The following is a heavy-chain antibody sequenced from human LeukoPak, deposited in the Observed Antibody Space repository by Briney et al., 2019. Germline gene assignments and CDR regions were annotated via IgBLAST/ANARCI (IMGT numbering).Heavy chain of an antibody. Sequence: PGGSLRLSCEGSGFTFSNYWMGWVRQAPGKGLQWVANIKTDGSEKYYVDSVKGRFTISRDNSKNTLYLQMNSLRAEDRAVYYCARGPIVVVPAAQSDYYYYYYYMDVWGKGTTVTVSS. D-gene: IGHD2-2*01. CDR1: GFTFSNYW. CDR2: IKTDGSEK. J-gene: IGHJ6*03. V-gene: IGHV3-7*01. CDR3: ARGPIVVVPAAQSDYYYYYYYMDV.